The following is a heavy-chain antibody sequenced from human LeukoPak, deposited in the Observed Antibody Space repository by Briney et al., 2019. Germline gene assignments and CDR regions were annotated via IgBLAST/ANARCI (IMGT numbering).Heavy chain of an antibody. Sequence: ASVKVSCKASGYTFTSYDINWVRQAPGQGLEWVGWMNPNSGNTGSAQKVQSRITITMNTSISTAYMELSSLRSEDTAVYYCARIYYRRSDYHYYYMDVWGEGTTVTVSS. V-gene: IGHV1-8*01. D-gene: IGHD3-10*01. CDR3: ARIYYRRSDYHYYYMDV. CDR2: MNPNSGNT. J-gene: IGHJ6*03. CDR1: GYTFTSYD.